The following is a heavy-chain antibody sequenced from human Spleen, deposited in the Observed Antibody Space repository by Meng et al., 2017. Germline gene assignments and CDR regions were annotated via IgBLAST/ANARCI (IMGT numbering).Heavy chain of an antibody. J-gene: IGHJ4*02. CDR1: GFTFSGYA. D-gene: IGHD6-19*01. CDR2: ISGSGGAT. CDR3: AKEAVAGLYFFDY. Sequence: GESLKISCAATGFTFSGYAMSWVRQAPGKGLEWVSAISGSGGATYYADAVKGRFTISRDNSKNTLYLQMNSLRAEDTAVYYCAKEAVAGLYFFDYWGQGTLVTVSS. V-gene: IGHV3-23*01.